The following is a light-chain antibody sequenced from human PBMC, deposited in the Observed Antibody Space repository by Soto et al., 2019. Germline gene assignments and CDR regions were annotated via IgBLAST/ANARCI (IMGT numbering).Light chain of an antibody. Sequence: DIQMTQSPSSLSASVGDRVTITCRASESISRPLNWYQQKPGKAPNLLIYAASTLQNGVPSRFSGSGSGTDFARTIRSLQPEDFATYFCQQSYSTLSVSFGQGTRLEIK. V-gene: IGKV1-39*01. CDR3: QQSYSTLSVS. J-gene: IGKJ5*01. CDR1: ESISRP. CDR2: AAS.